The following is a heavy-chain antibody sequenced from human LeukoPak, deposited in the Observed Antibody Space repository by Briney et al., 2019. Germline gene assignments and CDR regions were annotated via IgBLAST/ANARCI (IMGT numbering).Heavy chain of an antibody. CDR2: IYTSGST. CDR1: GGSISSYY. D-gene: IGHD3-10*01. V-gene: IGHV4-4*07. J-gene: IGHJ5*02. Sequence: PSETLSLTCTVSGGSISSYYWSWIRQPAGKGLEWIGRIYTSGSTNYNPSLKSRVTMSVDTSKNQSSLKLSSVTAADTAVYYCARAQLWFGELYWFDPWGQGTLVTVSS. CDR3: ARAQLWFGELYWFDP.